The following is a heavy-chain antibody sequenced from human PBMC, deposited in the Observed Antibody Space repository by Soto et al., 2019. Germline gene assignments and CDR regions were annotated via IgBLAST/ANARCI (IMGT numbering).Heavy chain of an antibody. CDR1: GYTFTSYD. Sequence: ASVKVSCKASGYTFTSYDINWVRQATGQGLEWMGWMNPNSGNTGYAQKFQGRVTMTRNTSISTAYMELSSLRSEDTAVYYCARSWDFGVVRKLNWFDPWGQGTLVTVSS. J-gene: IGHJ5*02. CDR2: MNPNSGNT. V-gene: IGHV1-8*01. CDR3: ARSWDFGVVRKLNWFDP. D-gene: IGHD3-3*01.